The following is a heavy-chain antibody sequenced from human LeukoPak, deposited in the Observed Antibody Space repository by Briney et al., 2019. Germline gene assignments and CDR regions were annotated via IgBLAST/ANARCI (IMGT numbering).Heavy chain of an antibody. CDR2: IYPGDSDT. CDR3: ARVPFGDYAPDY. V-gene: IGHV5-51*01. CDR1: GYTFTSYW. Sequence: GESLKLSCKGSGYTFTSYWIGWVRQIPGKGLELMGIIYPGDSDTKYSPSFQGQVTISADKSITTAYLQWSSLKASDTAMYYCARVPFGDYAPDYWGQGTLVTVSS. J-gene: IGHJ4*02. D-gene: IGHD4-17*01.